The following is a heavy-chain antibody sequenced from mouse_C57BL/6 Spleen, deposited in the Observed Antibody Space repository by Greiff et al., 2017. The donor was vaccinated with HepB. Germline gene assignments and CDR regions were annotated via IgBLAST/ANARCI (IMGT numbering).Heavy chain of an antibody. CDR2: IIFFGCNT. CDR1: LFTFIIYT. J-gene: IGHJ2*01. CDR3: ARQASYYYGSRYYFDY. D-gene: IGHD1-1*01. V-gene: IGHV5-9*01. Sequence: LFHPLFSLKLSFSSSLFTFIIYTISFFLHTPYNILEFFSTIIFFGCNTYYPDIVKGRFTISRDNAKNTLYMQMSRLRSEDTALYYCARQASYYYGSRYYFDYWGQGTTLTVSS.